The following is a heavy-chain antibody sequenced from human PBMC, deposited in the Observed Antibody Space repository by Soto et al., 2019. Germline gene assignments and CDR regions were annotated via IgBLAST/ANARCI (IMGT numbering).Heavy chain of an antibody. CDR1: GGSISSYY. CDR3: ARDLPTRLGVVHDAFDI. J-gene: IGHJ3*02. V-gene: IGHV4-59*01. Sequence: SETLSLTCTVSGGSISSYYWSWIRQPPGKGLEWIGYIYYSGSTNYNPSLKSRVTISVDTSKNQFSLKLSSVTAADTAVYYCARDLPTRLGVVHDAFDIWGQGTMVTVSS. D-gene: IGHD3-3*01. CDR2: IYYSGST.